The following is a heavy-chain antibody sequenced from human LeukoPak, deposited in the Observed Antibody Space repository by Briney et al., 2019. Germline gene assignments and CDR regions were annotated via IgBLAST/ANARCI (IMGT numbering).Heavy chain of an antibody. CDR3: ARYYCSTTSCYGRYFDY. J-gene: IGHJ4*02. D-gene: IGHD2-2*01. CDR1: RFTFSTYW. CDR2: INWNGGSR. Sequence: GGSLRLSCAASRFTFSTYWMHWVRQAPGKGLEWVSGINWNGGSRGYADSVKGRFTISRDNAKNSLYLQMNSLRAEDTAVYYCARYYCSTTSCYGRYFDYWGQGTLVTVSS. V-gene: IGHV3-20*04.